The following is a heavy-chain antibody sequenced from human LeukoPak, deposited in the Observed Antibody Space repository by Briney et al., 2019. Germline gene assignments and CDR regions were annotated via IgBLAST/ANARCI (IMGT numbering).Heavy chain of an antibody. CDR2: INQDGGDI. Sequence: GGSLRLSCAASGFSFSNDWMSWARQAPGKGLEWVASINQDGGDIQYVDSVKGRFTISRDNAKDSLYLQMNSLRAEDTAVYYCAKDSSGYYYFFDYWGQGTLVTVSS. CDR1: GFSFSNDW. J-gene: IGHJ4*02. D-gene: IGHD3-22*01. V-gene: IGHV3-7*03. CDR3: AKDSSGYYYFFDY.